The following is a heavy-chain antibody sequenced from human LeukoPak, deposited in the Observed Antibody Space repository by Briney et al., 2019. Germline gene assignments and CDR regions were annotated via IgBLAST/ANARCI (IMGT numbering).Heavy chain of an antibody. CDR1: GYTFTSYY. D-gene: IGHD3-10*01. Sequence: GASVKVSCKAFGYTFTSYYMHWVRQAPGQGLEWMGIINPSGGSTSYAQKFQGRVTMTRDTSTSTVYMELSSLRSEDTAVYYCAREGDGSGSPWYGMDVWGQGTTVTVSS. J-gene: IGHJ6*02. CDR2: INPSGGST. V-gene: IGHV1-46*01. CDR3: AREGDGSGSPWYGMDV.